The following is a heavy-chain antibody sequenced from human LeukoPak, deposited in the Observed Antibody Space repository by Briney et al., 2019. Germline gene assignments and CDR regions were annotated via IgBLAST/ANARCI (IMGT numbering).Heavy chain of an antibody. CDR2: IIPILGIA. J-gene: IGHJ4*02. CDR1: GGTFSSYA. V-gene: IGHV1-69*04. D-gene: IGHD3-10*01. Sequence: ASVKVSCKASGGTFSSYAISWVRQAPGQGLEWMGRIIPILGIANYAQKFQGRDTITADKSTSTAYMELSSLRSEDTAVYYCAGGNPYGSGSYYNDFYFDYWGQGTLVTVSS. CDR3: AGGNPYGSGSYYNDFYFDY.